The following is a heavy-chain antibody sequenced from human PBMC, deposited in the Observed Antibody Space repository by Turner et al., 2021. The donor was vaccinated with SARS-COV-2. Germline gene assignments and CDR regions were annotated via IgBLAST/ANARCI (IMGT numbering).Heavy chain of an antibody. Sequence: EVQLLESGGGLVQPGGSLRLSCAASGFTFSSYAMSWVRQAPGKGLEWVSSISSSSSYIYYADSVKGRFTISRDNAKNSLYLQMNSLRAEDTAVYYCARWDNYYDSSGYYPDAFDIWGQGTMVTVSS. CDR1: GFTFSSYA. CDR2: ISSSSSYI. J-gene: IGHJ3*02. V-gene: IGHV3-21*01. D-gene: IGHD3-22*01. CDR3: ARWDNYYDSSGYYPDAFDI.